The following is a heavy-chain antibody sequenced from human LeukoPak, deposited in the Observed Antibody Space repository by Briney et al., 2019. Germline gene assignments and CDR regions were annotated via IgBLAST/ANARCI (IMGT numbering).Heavy chain of an antibody. Sequence: SQTLSLTCTVSGGSISSGGYYWSWIRQPPGKGLEWIGYIYHSGSTYYNPSLKSRVTISVDRSKNQFSLKLSSVTAADAAVYYCARGAELPDYWGQGTLVTVSS. V-gene: IGHV4-30-2*01. CDR2: IYHSGST. J-gene: IGHJ4*02. CDR1: GGSISSGGYY. D-gene: IGHD2-15*01. CDR3: ARGAELPDY.